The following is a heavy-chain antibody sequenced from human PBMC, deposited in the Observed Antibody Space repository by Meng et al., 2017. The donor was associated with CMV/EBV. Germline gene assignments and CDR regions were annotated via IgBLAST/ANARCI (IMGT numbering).Heavy chain of an antibody. D-gene: IGHD3-10*01. CDR2: ISYDGSNK. V-gene: IGHV3-30*04. Sequence: GESLKISCAASGFTFSSYAMRLVRQAPGKGLEWVAVISYDGSNKYYADSVKGRFTISRDNSKNTLYLQMNSLRAEDTAVYYCARDRGEADAFDIWGQGTMVTVSS. J-gene: IGHJ3*02. CDR3: ARDRGEADAFDI. CDR1: GFTFSSYA.